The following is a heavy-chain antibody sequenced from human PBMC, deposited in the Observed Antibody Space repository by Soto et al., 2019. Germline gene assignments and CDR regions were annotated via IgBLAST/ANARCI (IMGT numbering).Heavy chain of an antibody. CDR3: ARHVVVPAATYYYYMDV. D-gene: IGHD2-2*01. CDR1: GYSFTSYW. J-gene: IGHJ6*03. Sequence: GESLKISCKGSGYSFTSYWIGWVRQMPVKGLEWMGIIYPGDSDTRYSPSFQGQVTISADKSISTAYLQWSSLKASDTAMYYCARHVVVPAATYYYYMDVWGKGTTVTVSS. CDR2: IYPGDSDT. V-gene: IGHV5-51*01.